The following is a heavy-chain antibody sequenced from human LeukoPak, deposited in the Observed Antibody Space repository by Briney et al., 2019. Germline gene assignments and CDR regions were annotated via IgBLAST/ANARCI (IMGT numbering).Heavy chain of an antibody. J-gene: IGHJ4*02. V-gene: IGHV4-59*01. CDR3: ARGSPRADY. CDR2: IYYSGST. Sequence: ASETLSLTCTVSGGSISSYYWSWIRQPPGKGLEWIGYIYYSGSTNYNPSFKSRVTISVDTSKNQFSLKLTSVTAADTAVYYCARGSPRADYWGRGTLVTVSS. CDR1: GGSISSYY.